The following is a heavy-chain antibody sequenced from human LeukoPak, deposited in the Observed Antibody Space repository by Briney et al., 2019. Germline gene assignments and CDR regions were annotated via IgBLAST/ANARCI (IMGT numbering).Heavy chain of an antibody. D-gene: IGHD3-10*01. V-gene: IGHV4-4*09. CDR2: IYTSGST. CDR3: ARHRGTGMADY. J-gene: IGHJ4*02. Sequence: SETLSLTCAVYGGSFSGYHWSWIRQPPGKGLEWIGYIYTSGSTNYNPSLKSRVTISVDTSKNQFSLKLSSVTAADTAVYYCARHRGTGMADYWGQGTLVTVSS. CDR1: GGSFSGYH.